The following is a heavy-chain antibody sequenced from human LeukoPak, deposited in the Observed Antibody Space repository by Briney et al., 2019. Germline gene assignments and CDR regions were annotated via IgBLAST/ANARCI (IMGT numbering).Heavy chain of an antibody. V-gene: IGHV3-48*01. D-gene: IGHD2-15*01. CDR2: ISSSSTTI. CDR3: ARYYSGSGGIRLDY. J-gene: IGHJ4*02. CDR1: GFTFSSYV. Sequence: GGSLRLSCAVSGFTFSSYVMNWVRQAPGKGLEWVSYISSSSTTIYYADSVRGRFTISRDNAKNSLYLQMNSLRAEDTAVYYCARYYSGSGGIRLDYWGQGTLVTVSS.